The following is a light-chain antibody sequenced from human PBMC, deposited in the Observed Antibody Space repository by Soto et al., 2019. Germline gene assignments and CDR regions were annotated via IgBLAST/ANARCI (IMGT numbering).Light chain of an antibody. CDR1: SSDIGSFNY. V-gene: IGLV2-14*03. Sequence: QSALAQPASVSGSPGQSITISCTGTSSDIGSFNYISWYQQYPDKGPKLIIYGVNNRPSGVSHRFSGSKSGYTASLTISGLQTEDEAYYYCCSYSAATAYVFGTGTKVTVL. CDR2: GVN. J-gene: IGLJ1*01. CDR3: CSYSAATAYV.